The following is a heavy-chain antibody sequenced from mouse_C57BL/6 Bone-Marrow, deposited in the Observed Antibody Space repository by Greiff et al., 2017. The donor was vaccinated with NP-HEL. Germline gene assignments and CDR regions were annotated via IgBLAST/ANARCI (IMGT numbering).Heavy chain of an antibody. D-gene: IGHD2-2*01. CDR2: INPSTGGT. CDR3: AIRWVRPDYFDD. J-gene: IGHJ2*01. V-gene: IGHV1-42*01. CDR1: GYSFTGYY. Sequence: EVQLQQSGPELVKPGASVKISCKASGYSFTGYYMNWVKQSPEKSLEWIGEINPSTGGTTYNQKFKAKATLTVDKSSSTAYMQLKSLTSEDSAVYYCAIRWVRPDYFDDWGKGTTLTVSS.